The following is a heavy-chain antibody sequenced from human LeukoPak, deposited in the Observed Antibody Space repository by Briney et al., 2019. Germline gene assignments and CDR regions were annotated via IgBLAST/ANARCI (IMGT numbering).Heavy chain of an antibody. J-gene: IGHJ4*02. Sequence: GGSLRLSCAASGFTFSSYWMHWVRQAPGKGLVWVSRINSDGSSTSYADSVKGRFTISRDNSKNTLYLQMNSLRAEDTAVYYCAKQGVGYSYGYYWGQGTLVTVSS. CDR3: AKQGVGYSYGYY. V-gene: IGHV3-74*01. CDR1: GFTFSSYW. D-gene: IGHD5-18*01. CDR2: INSDGSST.